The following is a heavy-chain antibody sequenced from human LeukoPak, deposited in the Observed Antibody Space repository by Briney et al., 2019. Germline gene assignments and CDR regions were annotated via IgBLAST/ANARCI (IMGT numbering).Heavy chain of an antibody. CDR2: IKQDGSEK. D-gene: IGHD5-12*01. V-gene: IGHV3-7*01. Sequence: PGGSLRLSCAASGFTFSTYWTSWVRQAPGKGLEWVANIKQDGSEKYYVDSVKGRFTISRDNAKNSLFLQMSNLRAEDTAVYYCARDPYSGGYGAYYYYYMDLWGKGTTVTVSS. CDR3: ARDPYSGGYGAYYYYYMDL. J-gene: IGHJ6*03. CDR1: GFTFSTYW.